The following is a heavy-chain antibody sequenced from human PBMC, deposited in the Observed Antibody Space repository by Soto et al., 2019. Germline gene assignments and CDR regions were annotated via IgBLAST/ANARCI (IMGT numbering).Heavy chain of an antibody. Sequence: QVQLQESGPGLVKRSQTLSLTCTVSGGSISSGGYYWSWIRQHPGKGLEWIGYIYYSGSTYYNPSLKSRVTISVDTSKNQFSLKLSSVTAADTAVYYCARDYYDFWSGYYTGSGYYYGMDVWGQGTTVTVSS. CDR2: IYYSGST. CDR3: ARDYYDFWSGYYTGSGYYYGMDV. V-gene: IGHV4-31*03. J-gene: IGHJ6*02. CDR1: GGSISSGGYY. D-gene: IGHD3-3*01.